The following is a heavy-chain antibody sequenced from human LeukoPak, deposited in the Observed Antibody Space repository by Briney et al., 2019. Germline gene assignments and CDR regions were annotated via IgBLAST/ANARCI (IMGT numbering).Heavy chain of an antibody. CDR1: GFIFSSYA. D-gene: IGHD5-12*01. V-gene: IGHV3-30*04. J-gene: IGHJ6*04. CDR2: ISYGGSNK. Sequence: PGGSLRLSCAASGFIFSSYAMHWVRQAPGKGLEWVAVISYGGSNKYYADSVKGRFTISRDNSKNTLYLQMNSLRAEDTAVYYCARDKTYSGYHYYYGMDVWGKGTTVTVSS. CDR3: ARDKTYSGYHYYYGMDV.